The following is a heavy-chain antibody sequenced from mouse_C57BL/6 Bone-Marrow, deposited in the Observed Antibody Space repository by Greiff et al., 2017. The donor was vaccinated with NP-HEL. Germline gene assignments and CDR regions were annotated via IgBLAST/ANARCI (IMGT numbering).Heavy chain of an antibody. J-gene: IGHJ3*01. D-gene: IGHD1-1*01. CDR1: GYTFTSYW. V-gene: IGHV1-69*01. CDR2: IDPSDSYT. CDR3: ARAGYYYGSSPWFAY. Sequence: VQLQQPGAELVMPGASVKRSCKASGYTFTSYWMHWVKQRPGQGLEWIGEIDPSDSYTNYNQKFKGKSTLTVDKSSSTAYMQLSSLTSEDSAVYYCARAGYYYGSSPWFAYWGQGTLVTVSA.